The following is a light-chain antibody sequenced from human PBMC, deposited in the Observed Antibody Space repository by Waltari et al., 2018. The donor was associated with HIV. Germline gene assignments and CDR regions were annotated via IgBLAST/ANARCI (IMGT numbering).Light chain of an antibody. CDR3: QQYNDYWT. Sequence: DIQMTQSPSTLSASVGDRVTITCRASQSIGMWLAWYQQKTGTAHNLLVSAASSLGSGVPSRFSGSGSGTEFTLTISSLQPDDFATYYCQQYNDYWTFGQGTKVEVK. CDR1: QSIGMW. J-gene: IGKJ1*01. CDR2: AAS. V-gene: IGKV1-5*03.